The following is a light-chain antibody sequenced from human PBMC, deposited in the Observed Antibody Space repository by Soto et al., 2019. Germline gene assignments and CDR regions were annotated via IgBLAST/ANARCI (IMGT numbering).Light chain of an antibody. CDR2: AAF. J-gene: IGKJ4*02. CDR3: QQSYNTPLT. Sequence: DIQMTQSPSSLSASVGDRVTITCRASQSISSYLNWYQQKPGKAPKLLIYAAFSLKSGVPSRFSGSGSGTDFTLTISSLQPEDCATYYCQQSYNTPLTFGGGTKVEIK. CDR1: QSISSY. V-gene: IGKV1-39*01.